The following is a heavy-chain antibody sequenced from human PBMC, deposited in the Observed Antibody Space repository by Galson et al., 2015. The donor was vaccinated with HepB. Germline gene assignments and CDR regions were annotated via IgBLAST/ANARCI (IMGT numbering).Heavy chain of an antibody. CDR1: GFTFSTYA. V-gene: IGHV3-30*04. CDR2: ISYDGSNK. D-gene: IGHD6-19*01. Sequence: SLRLSCAATGFTFSTYAMHWVRQAPGKGLEWVAVISYDGSNKYYADSVKGRFTISRDNSKNTLYLQMNSLRAEDTAVYYCAKDTGIAVAGTRGRFDYWGQGTLVTVSS. J-gene: IGHJ4*02. CDR3: AKDTGIAVAGTRGRFDY.